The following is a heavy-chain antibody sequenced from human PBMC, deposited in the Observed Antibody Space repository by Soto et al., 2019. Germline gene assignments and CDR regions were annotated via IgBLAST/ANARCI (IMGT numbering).Heavy chain of an antibody. D-gene: IGHD6-19*01. CDR1: GGSISSYY. CDR2: IYTSGST. J-gene: IGHJ6*02. V-gene: IGHV4-4*07. Sequence: SETLSLTCTVSGGSISSYYWSWIRQPAGKGLEWIGRIYTSGSTNYNPSLKSRVTMSVDMSKNQFSLKLSSMTAADTAVYYCARAGIAVAGTYYYYGMDVWGQGTTVTVSS. CDR3: ARAGIAVAGTYYYYGMDV.